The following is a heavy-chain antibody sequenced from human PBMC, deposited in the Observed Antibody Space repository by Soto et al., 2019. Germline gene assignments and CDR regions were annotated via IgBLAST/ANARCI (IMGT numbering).Heavy chain of an antibody. J-gene: IGHJ4*02. D-gene: IGHD4-17*01. CDR2: INHSGST. CDR3: ARAPDYGDGKSFDY. V-gene: IGHV4-34*01. Sequence: SETLSLTCAVYGGSFSGYYWSWIRQPPGKGLEWIGEINHSGSTNYNPSLKSRVTISVDTSKNQFSLKLSSVTAADTAVYYCARAPDYGDGKSFDYWGQGTLVTVSS. CDR1: GGSFSGYY.